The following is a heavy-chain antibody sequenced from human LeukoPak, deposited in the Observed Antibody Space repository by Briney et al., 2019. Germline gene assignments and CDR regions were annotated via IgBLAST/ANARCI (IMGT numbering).Heavy chain of an antibody. D-gene: IGHD5-24*01. J-gene: IGHJ6*03. CDR1: GGSFSGYY. CDR3: ARGRRDGYNIYYYMDV. CDR2: IYYSGST. V-gene: IGHV4-59*01. Sequence: SETLSLTCAVYGGSFSGYYWSWIRQPPGKGLEWIGYIYYSGSTNYNPSLKSRVTISVDTSKNQFSLKLSSVTAADTAVYYCARGRRDGYNIYYYMDVWGKGTTVTVSS.